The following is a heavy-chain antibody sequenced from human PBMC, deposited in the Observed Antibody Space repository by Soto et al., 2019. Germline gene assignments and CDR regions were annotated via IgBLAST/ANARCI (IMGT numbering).Heavy chain of an antibody. Sequence: EVQLVESGGGLVQPGGSLRLSCSSSGFTFSSHSMNWVRQAPGKGLEWVARIDSSGNSIYYADSVKGRFAVSRDNANSSLFLQMNSLRDEDTAVYYCARLQLVDWFFINIDLCRMDVW. CDR3: ARLQLVDWFFINIDLCRMDV. D-gene: IGHD6-13*01. V-gene: IGHV3-48*02. J-gene: IGHJ6*01. CDR2: IDSSGNSI. CDR1: GFTFSSHS.